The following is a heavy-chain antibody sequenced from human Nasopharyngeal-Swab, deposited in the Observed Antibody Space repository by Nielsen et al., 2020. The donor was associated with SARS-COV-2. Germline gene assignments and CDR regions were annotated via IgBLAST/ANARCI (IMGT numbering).Heavy chain of an antibody. CDR2: ISSSSRYI. D-gene: IGHD6-13*01. CDR3: ARDRSAAGLSRRMDV. Sequence: GGSLRLSCAASGFSFSTYTMIWVRQAPGKGLEWVSSISSSSRYISYADSLKGRFTISRDNAKNSLYLRLDSLRAEDTAVYYCARDRSAAGLSRRMDVWGQGTTVTVSS. V-gene: IGHV3-21*01. J-gene: IGHJ6*02. CDR1: GFSFSTYT.